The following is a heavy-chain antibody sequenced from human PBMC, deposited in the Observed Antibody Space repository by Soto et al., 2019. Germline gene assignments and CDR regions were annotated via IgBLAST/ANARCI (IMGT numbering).Heavy chain of an antibody. CDR3: AKGQWIQLWLTY. V-gene: IGHV3-23*01. D-gene: IGHD5-18*01. Sequence: PGGSLRLSCAASGFTFSSYAMSWFRQAPGKGLEWVSAISGSGGSTYYADSVKGRFTISRDNSKNTLYLQMNSLRAEDTAVYYCAKGQWIQLWLTYWGQGTLVTVSS. CDR2: ISGSGGST. CDR1: GFTFSSYA. J-gene: IGHJ4*02.